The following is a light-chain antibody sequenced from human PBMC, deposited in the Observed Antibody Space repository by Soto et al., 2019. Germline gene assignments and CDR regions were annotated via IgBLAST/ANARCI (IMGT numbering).Light chain of an antibody. V-gene: IGKV1-6*01. J-gene: IGKJ4*01. Sequence: IQMTQSPSSLSASVGDRVTITCRAIQDIRKDLAWYQQKPGKAPKLLIYGASNLPSGGPSRFSGSGSDTDFTLTSSRPQPEDFDTCDRQQGRNYPLTFGGGTKVEVK. CDR3: QQGRNYPLT. CDR1: QDIRKD. CDR2: GAS.